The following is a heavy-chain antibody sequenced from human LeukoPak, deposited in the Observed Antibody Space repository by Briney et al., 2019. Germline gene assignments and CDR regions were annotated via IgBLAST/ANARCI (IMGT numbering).Heavy chain of an antibody. CDR1: GFTFSTYS. Sequence: GGSLRLSCAASGFTFSTYSMNWVRQAQGKGREWVSSISSRSTYIYYADSVNGRFTISRDNAKDSLFLQMDSLRAEDTAVYYCAGGGSESYNLFGYWGQGTLVTVSS. D-gene: IGHD3-10*01. CDR2: ISSRSTYI. V-gene: IGHV3-21*01. CDR3: AGGGSESYNLFGY. J-gene: IGHJ4*02.